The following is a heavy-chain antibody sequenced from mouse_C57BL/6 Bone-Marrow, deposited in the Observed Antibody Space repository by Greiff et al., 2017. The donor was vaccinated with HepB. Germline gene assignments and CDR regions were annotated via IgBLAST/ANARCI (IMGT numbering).Heavy chain of an antibody. CDR2: IYPRSGNT. J-gene: IGHJ3*01. V-gene: IGHV1-81*01. D-gene: IGHD1-1*01. CDR1: GYTFTSYG. CDR3: ARDYYGSSYVAWFAY. Sequence: VQLQQSGAELARPGASVKLSCKASGYTFTSYGISWVKQRPGQGLEWIGEIYPRSGNTYYNEKFKGKATLTADKSSSTAYMELRSLTSEDSAVYFGARDYYGSSYVAWFAYWGQGTRVTVSA.